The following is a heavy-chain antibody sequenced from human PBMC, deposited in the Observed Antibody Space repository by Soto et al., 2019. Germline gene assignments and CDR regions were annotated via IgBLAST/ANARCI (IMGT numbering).Heavy chain of an antibody. J-gene: IGHJ3*01. CDR1: GYKFTTFW. D-gene: IGHD2-15*01. Sequence: EVQLEQSAAEVKKPGEPLKISCKASGYKFTTFWLNWVRQTPGKGLEWLGRIDPTDSFTNYRPPFEGHVTISVDRSISTAYLQWISLQASATAIYYCARPASGGSRDAFDVWGQGTTVTVSS. CDR3: ARPASGGSRDAFDV. CDR2: IDPTDSFT. V-gene: IGHV5-10-1*03.